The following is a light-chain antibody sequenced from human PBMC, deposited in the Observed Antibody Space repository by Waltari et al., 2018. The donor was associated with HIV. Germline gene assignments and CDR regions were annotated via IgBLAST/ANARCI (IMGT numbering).Light chain of an antibody. V-gene: IGLV2-14*03. J-gene: IGLJ2*01. CDR2: DVT. CDR3: SSYTSSSTLV. CDR1: SSDVGGYNS. Sequence: QSALTQPASVSGSPGQSITISCTGTSSDVGGYNSVSWYQQHPGKAPKLMIYDVTNRPSGVSIRFSGSKSGNTASLTISGLQAEDEADYYCSSYTSSSTLVFGGGTKLTVL.